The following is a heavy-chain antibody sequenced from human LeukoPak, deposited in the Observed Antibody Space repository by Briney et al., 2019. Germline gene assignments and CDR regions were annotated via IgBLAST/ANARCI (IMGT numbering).Heavy chain of an antibody. CDR2: INHSGST. CDR3: ARQRAGYVWGSYRYPFDY. CDR1: GGSFSGYY. D-gene: IGHD3-16*02. Sequence: SETLSLTCAVYGGSFSGYYWSWIRQPPGKGLEWIGEINHSGSTNYNPSLKSRVTISVDTSKNQFSLKLSSVTAADTAVYYCARQRAGYVWGSYRYPFDYWGQGTLVTVSS. V-gene: IGHV4-34*01. J-gene: IGHJ4*02.